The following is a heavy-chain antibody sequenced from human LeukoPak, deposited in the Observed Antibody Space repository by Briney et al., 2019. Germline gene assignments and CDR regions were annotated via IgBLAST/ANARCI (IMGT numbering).Heavy chain of an antibody. CDR3: ARQAHSGSYYAFDY. CDR1: GGSISSRDYY. Sequence: SETLSLTCNVSGGSISSRDYYWSWIRQPPGGGLEWIGYIYYTGTTYYNPSLQSRVSISVDTSKNQFSLKLSSVTAADTAVYYCARQAHSGSYYAFDYWGQGTLVTVSS. D-gene: IGHD1-26*01. V-gene: IGHV4-30-4*08. CDR2: IYYTGTT. J-gene: IGHJ4*02.